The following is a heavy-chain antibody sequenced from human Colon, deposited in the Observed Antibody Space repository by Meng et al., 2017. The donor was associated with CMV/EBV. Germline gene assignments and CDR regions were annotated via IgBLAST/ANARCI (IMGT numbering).Heavy chain of an antibody. D-gene: IGHD6-6*01. V-gene: IGHV3-21*06. J-gene: IGHJ3*02. CDR2: IDFSSGYR. Sequence: GGSLRLSCAVYGGSFSGYYWSWIRQAPGKGLEWVSAIDFSSGYRYYGDSVRDRFTISRDNTKNLLFLQMNNLRAEDTAVYYCARDRGGHYSTSSNAFEIWGQGTMVTVSS. CDR1: GGSFSGYY. CDR3: ARDRGGHYSTSSNAFEI.